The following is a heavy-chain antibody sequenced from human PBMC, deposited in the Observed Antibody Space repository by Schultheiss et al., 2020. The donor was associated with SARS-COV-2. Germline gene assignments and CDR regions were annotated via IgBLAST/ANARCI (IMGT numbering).Heavy chain of an antibody. CDR3: ARELGKGWGDYVRYYFDS. J-gene: IGHJ4*02. Sequence: GGSLRLSCAASGFTVSDNYMNWVRQAPGKGLEWVSVIYSDGSTSYADSVQGRFAISRDNSKNTLYLQMNSLRAEDTAEYYCARELGKGWGDYVRYYFDSWGQGTLVTVSS. CDR2: IYSDGST. V-gene: IGHV3-53*01. CDR1: GFTVSDNY. D-gene: IGHD4-17*01.